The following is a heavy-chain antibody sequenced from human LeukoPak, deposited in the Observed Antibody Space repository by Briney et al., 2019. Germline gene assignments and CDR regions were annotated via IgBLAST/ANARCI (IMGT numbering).Heavy chain of an antibody. Sequence: GGSLRLSCAASGFTFSSYSMNWVRQAPGKGLEWVSYISSSSSTIYYADSVKGRFTISRDNAKNSLYLQINSLRAEDTAVYYCARDLSVAVAGHYYYYGMDVWGQGTTVTVSS. D-gene: IGHD6-19*01. J-gene: IGHJ6*02. V-gene: IGHV3-48*04. CDR3: ARDLSVAVAGHYYYYGMDV. CDR2: ISSSSSTI. CDR1: GFTFSSYS.